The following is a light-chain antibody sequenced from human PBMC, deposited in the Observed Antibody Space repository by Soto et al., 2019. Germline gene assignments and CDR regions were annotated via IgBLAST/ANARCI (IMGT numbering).Light chain of an antibody. Sequence: QSVLTQPASVSGSPGQSITISCTGISSDVGAYNYVSWYQYHPGKAPKLMIYDVSNRPSGVANRFSGSKSGNTASLTISGLQTEDEADYYCSSYTSSSTLVYVFGTGTKVTVL. J-gene: IGLJ1*01. V-gene: IGLV2-14*03. CDR1: SSDVGAYNY. CDR3: SSYTSSSTLVYV. CDR2: DVS.